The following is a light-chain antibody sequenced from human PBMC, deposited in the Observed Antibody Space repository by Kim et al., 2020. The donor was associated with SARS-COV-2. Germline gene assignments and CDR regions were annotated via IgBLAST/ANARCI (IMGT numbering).Light chain of an antibody. V-gene: IGKV1-9*01. CDR2: AAS. Sequence: DIQLTQSPSFLSASVGDRVTITCRASQGISSYLVWYQQKPGKAPKLLIYAASTLQSGVPSRFSGSGSRTEFTLTISSLQPEDFATYYCQQLNSYPLTFGGGTKVDIK. J-gene: IGKJ4*01. CDR1: QGISSY. CDR3: QQLNSYPLT.